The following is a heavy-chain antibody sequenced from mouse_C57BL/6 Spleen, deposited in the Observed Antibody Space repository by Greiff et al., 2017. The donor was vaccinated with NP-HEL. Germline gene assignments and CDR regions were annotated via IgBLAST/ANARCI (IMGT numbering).Heavy chain of an antibody. Sequence: LVESGAELARPGASVKLSCKASGYTFTSYGISWVKQRTGQGLEWIGEIYPRSGNTYYNEKFKGKATLTADKSSSTAYMELRSLTSEDSAVYFCARAGNYSDYGCAMDYWGQGTSVTVSS. CDR3: ARAGNYSDYGCAMDY. CDR1: GYTFTSYG. CDR2: IYPRSGNT. J-gene: IGHJ4*01. V-gene: IGHV1-81*01. D-gene: IGHD2-13*01.